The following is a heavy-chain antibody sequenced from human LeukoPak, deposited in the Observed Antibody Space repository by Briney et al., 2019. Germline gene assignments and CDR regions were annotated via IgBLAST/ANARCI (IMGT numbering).Heavy chain of an antibody. CDR1: GGSINSYF. Sequence: SETLSLTCTVSGGSINSYFWSWIRQPPGKGLEWIGYIYYTGTTRYNPSLKSRVTISVDTSKNHFSLELNSLTAADTTMYYCARHAAVPPFSSGFDPWGQGILVTVSS. D-gene: IGHD2-2*01. CDR2: IYYTGTT. CDR3: ARHAAVPPFSSGFDP. V-gene: IGHV4-59*08. J-gene: IGHJ5*02.